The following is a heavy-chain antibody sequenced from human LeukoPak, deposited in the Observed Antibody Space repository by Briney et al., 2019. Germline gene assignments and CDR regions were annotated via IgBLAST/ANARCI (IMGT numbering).Heavy chain of an antibody. D-gene: IGHD1-26*01. Sequence: KPSETLSLTCTVSVGSVRSGSYYWNWIRQPPEKGLEWIGYIYYSGRTDYNPSLKSRVTISVDTSKNLFSLKLSSVTAADTAVYYCARSALGRDAFDIWGQGTMVTVSS. J-gene: IGHJ3*02. CDR1: VGSVRSGSYY. CDR2: IYYSGRT. V-gene: IGHV4-61*03. CDR3: ARSALGRDAFDI.